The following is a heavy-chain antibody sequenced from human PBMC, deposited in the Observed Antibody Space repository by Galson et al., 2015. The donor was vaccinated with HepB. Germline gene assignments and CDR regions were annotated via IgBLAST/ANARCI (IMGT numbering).Heavy chain of an antibody. CDR1: GYTFTSYY. CDR3: ARRAKRGGWYAFYYYGMDV. D-gene: IGHD6-19*01. J-gene: IGHJ6*02. Sequence: SVKVSCKASGYTFTSYYMHWVRQAPGQGLEWMGIINPSGGSTSYAQKLQGRVTMTRDTSTSTVYMELSSLRSEDTAVYYCARRAKRGGWYAFYYYGMDVWGQGTTVTVSS. V-gene: IGHV1-46*04. CDR2: INPSGGST.